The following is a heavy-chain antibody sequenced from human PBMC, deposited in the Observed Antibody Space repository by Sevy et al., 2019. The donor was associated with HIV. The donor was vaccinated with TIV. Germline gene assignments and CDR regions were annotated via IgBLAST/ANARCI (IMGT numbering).Heavy chain of an antibody. CDR3: ARDEKEWAVVTPVYIDY. D-gene: IGHD2-21*02. CDR2: ICAYNGNT. V-gene: IGHV1-18*01. CDR1: GYTFTSYG. J-gene: IGHJ4*02. Sequence: ASVKVSCKASGYTFTSYGISWVRQAPGQGLEWMGWICAYNGNTNYAQKLKGRVTMTTDTSTSTAYMEWKSLLSDDTAMYYCARDEKEWAVVTPVYIDYWGQGTLATVSS.